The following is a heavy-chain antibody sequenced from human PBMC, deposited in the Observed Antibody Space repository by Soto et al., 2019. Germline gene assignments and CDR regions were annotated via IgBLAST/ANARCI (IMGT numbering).Heavy chain of an antibody. Sequence: QVQLVQSGAEVKKPGASVKVSCKASGYTFTHYYMHWVRQAPGQGLEWMGIINPNGGSTTYAQMFRPGSTMTRDTSTSTVYMELSSLRSEDSAVYYCATSVNSAMAFDYWGQGTLVTVSS. J-gene: IGHJ4*02. V-gene: IGHV1-46*01. D-gene: IGHD5-18*01. CDR3: ATSVNSAMAFDY. CDR1: GYTFTHYY. CDR2: INPNGGST.